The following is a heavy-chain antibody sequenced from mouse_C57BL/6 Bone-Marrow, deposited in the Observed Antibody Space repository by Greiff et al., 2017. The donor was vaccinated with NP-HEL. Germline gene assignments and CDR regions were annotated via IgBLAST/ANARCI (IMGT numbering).Heavy chain of an antibody. Sequence: EVQGVESGGGLVKPGGSLKLSCAASGFTFSSYAMSWVRQTPDKRLEWVATLSDGGSYTYYPDNVKGRFTISRDNAKNNLYLQMRHLKAEDTAMYYCARAHNYYGSSYDAMDYWGQGTSVTVSS. D-gene: IGHD1-1*01. CDR1: GFTFSSYA. J-gene: IGHJ4*01. V-gene: IGHV5-4*01. CDR2: LSDGGSYT. CDR3: ARAHNYYGSSYDAMDY.